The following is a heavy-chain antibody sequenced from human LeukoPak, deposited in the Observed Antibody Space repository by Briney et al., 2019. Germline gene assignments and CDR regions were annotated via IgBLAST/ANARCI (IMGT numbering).Heavy chain of an antibody. J-gene: IGHJ5*02. CDR1: GVSISSSNSY. Sequence: SETLSLTCAVSGVSISSSNSYWGWIRQPPGKGLEWIGSIYYSGNTYYNASLKSRVTISVDTSKNQFSLKLSSVTAADTAVYYCARGLSKVVVPAATYRWFDPWGQGTLVTVSS. D-gene: IGHD2-2*01. CDR2: IYYSGNT. V-gene: IGHV4-39*01. CDR3: ARGLSKVVVPAATYRWFDP.